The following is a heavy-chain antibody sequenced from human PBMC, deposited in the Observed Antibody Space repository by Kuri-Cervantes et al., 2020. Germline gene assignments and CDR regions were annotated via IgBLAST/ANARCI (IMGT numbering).Heavy chain of an antibody. J-gene: IGHJ4*02. V-gene: IGHV4-38-2*02. D-gene: IGHD2-8*01. CDR1: GYSISSGYY. CDR3: ARGLAGVNQRTYYDS. CDR2: IYHSGST. Sequence: GSLRLSCTVSGYSISSGYYWGWIRQPPGKGLEWIGEIYHSGSTNYNPSLKSRVTISVDKSKNQFSLKLSSVTAADTAVFYCARGLAGVNQRTYYDSWGQGTLVTVSS.